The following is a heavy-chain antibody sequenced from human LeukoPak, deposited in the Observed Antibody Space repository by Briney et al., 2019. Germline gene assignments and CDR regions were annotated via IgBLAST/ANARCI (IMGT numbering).Heavy chain of an antibody. CDR2: ITGSDDST. V-gene: IGHV3-23*01. CDR3: AKSLYYYYYMDV. J-gene: IGHJ6*03. CDR1: GFTFSNYA. Sequence: GSLRLSCAASGFTFSNYAMTWVRQAPGKGLEWVSAITGSDDSTYYADSVKGRFTISRDHSKNTLYLQMNSLRDEDTAVYYCAKSLYYYYYMDVWGKGTTVTVSS.